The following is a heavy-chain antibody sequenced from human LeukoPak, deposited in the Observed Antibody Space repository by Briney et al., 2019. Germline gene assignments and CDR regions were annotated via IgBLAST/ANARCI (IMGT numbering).Heavy chain of an antibody. J-gene: IGHJ4*02. CDR3: ARDEDAF. CDR2: ISGSGSST. V-gene: IGHV3-23*01. Sequence: GGSLRLSCAASGFTFSSYAMSWVRQAPGKGLEWVSVISGSGSSTYYADSVKGRFTISRDNSKNTLYLQLNSLRDEDTAVYYCARDEDAFGGQGTLVTVSS. CDR1: GFTFSSYA.